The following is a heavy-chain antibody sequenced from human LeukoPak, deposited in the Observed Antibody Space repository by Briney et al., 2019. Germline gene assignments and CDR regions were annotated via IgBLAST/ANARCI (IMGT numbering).Heavy chain of an antibody. CDR3: ARDLSSYGDYGYYFDY. CDR2: ISSSGSTI. V-gene: IGHV3-48*03. Sequence: AGGSLRLSCAASGFTFSSYEMNWVRQAPGKGLEWVSYISSSGSTIYYADSVKGRFTISRDNAKNSLYLQMNSLRAEDTAVYYCARDLSSYGDYGYYFDYWGQGTLVTVSS. CDR1: GFTFSSYE. J-gene: IGHJ4*02. D-gene: IGHD4-17*01.